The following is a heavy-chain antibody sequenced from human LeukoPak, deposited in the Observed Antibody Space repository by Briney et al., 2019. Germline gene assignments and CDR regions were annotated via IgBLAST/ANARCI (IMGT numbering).Heavy chain of an antibody. CDR3: ARLGRIAAAGTGYYYYMDV. CDR1: GGSFSGYY. D-gene: IGHD6-13*01. CDR2: INHSGST. Sequence: PSETLSLTCAVYGGSFSGYYWSWIRQPPGKGLEWIGEINHSGSTNYNPSLKSRVTISVDTSKNQFSLKLSSVTAADTAVYYCARLGRIAAAGTGYYYYMDVWGKGTTVTVSS. V-gene: IGHV4-34*01. J-gene: IGHJ6*03.